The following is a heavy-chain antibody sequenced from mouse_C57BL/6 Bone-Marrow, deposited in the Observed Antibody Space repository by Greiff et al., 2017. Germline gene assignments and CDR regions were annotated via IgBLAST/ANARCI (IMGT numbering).Heavy chain of an antibody. V-gene: IGHV1-69*01. J-gene: IGHJ4*01. Sequence: VQLQQSGAELVMPGASVKLSCKASGYTFTSYWMHWVKQRPGQGLVWIGEIDPSDSNTNYNQKFKGKSTLTVDKSSSTAYMQLSSLTSEDSAVYFCAIYVGNLVYALCYWGQGTSVTVSS. D-gene: IGHD2-1*01. CDR2: IDPSDSNT. CDR3: AIYVGNLVYALCY. CDR1: GYTFTSYW.